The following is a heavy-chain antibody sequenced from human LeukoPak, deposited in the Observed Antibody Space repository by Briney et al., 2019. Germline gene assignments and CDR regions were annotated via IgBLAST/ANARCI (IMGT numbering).Heavy chain of an antibody. Sequence: PGGSLRLSCAASGFTFSSYGMHWIRQAPGKGLEWVAVIWYDGSNKYYADSVKGRFTISRDNSKNTLYLEMNSLRAEDTAVYYCARDHSYDFWSGYYIAYYYYYGMDVWGQGATVTVSS. D-gene: IGHD3-3*01. CDR3: ARDHSYDFWSGYYIAYYYYYGMDV. CDR1: GFTFSSYG. J-gene: IGHJ6*02. CDR2: IWYDGSNK. V-gene: IGHV3-33*01.